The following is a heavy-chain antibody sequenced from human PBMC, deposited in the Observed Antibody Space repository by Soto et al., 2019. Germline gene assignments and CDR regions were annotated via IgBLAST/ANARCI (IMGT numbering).Heavy chain of an antibody. CDR3: AREALRGMDV. CDR1: GYTFTSYD. CDR2: MNPNSVNT. J-gene: IGHJ6*02. V-gene: IGHV1-8*01. Sequence: QVQLVQSGAEVKKPGASVKVSCKASGYTFTSYDITWVRQATGQGLEWMGWMNPNSVNTGYAQKFQGRVTMNRNTSMSTAYMGLRSLRSEDTSVYYCAREALRGMDVWGQGTTVTVSS.